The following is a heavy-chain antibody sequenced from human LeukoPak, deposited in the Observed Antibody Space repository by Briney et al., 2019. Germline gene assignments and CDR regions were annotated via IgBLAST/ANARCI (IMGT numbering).Heavy chain of an antibody. V-gene: IGHV1-2*02. CDR2: INPNSGDT. J-gene: IGHJ4*02. CDR1: GYTFTVYF. CDR3: ARDERYDSSGYPFDY. D-gene: IGHD3-22*01. Sequence: ASVTVSCKASGYTFTVYFMRWVRQAPGQGREWMGWINPNSGDTNYAQKFQGRVTMTRDTSISTAYMELSRLRSDDTAVYYCARDERYDSSGYPFDYWGQGTLVTVSS.